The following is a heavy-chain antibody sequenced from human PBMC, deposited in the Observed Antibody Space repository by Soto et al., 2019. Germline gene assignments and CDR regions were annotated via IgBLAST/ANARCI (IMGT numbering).Heavy chain of an antibody. CDR2: ISSSSSYI. CDR3: ARAQEDRSGGSCYLGCGFDY. D-gene: IGHD2-15*01. J-gene: IGHJ4*02. V-gene: IGHV3-21*01. Sequence: GGSLRLSCAASGFTFSSYSMNWVRQAPGKGLEWVSSISSSSSYIYYADSVKGRFTISRDNAKNSLYLQMNSLRAEDTAVYYCARAQEDRSGGSCYLGCGFDYWGQGTLVTVSS. CDR1: GFTFSSYS.